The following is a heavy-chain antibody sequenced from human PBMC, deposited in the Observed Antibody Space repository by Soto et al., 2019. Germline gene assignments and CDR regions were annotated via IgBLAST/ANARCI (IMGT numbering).Heavy chain of an antibody. J-gene: IGHJ4*02. CDR1: GFFFSSYT. D-gene: IGHD3-10*01. CDR3: VRPGSNTEAYFDY. CDR2: ITTNGIST. Sequence: GGSLRLSCSASGFFFSSYTMHWVRQAPGKGLEYVSAITTNGISTYYADSVKGRFTISRDNSKNTLYLQMSSLRPEDTAVYYCVRPGSNTEAYFDYWGQGTLVTVS. V-gene: IGHV3-64D*08.